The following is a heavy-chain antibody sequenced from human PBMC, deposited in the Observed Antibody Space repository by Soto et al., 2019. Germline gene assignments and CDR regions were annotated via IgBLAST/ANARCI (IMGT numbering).Heavy chain of an antibody. Sequence: SVKVSCKASGGTFSSYAISWVRQAPGQGLEWMGGIIPIFGTANYAQKFQGRVTITADESTSTAYMELSSLRSEDTAVYYCAREMATIAAYYYYGMDVWGQGTTVTVSS. D-gene: IGHD5-12*01. CDR3: AREMATIAAYYYYGMDV. J-gene: IGHJ6*02. CDR1: GGTFSSYA. CDR2: IIPIFGTA. V-gene: IGHV1-69*13.